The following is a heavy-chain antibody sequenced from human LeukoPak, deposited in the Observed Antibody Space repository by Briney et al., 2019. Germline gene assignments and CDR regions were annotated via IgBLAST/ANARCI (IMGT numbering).Heavy chain of an antibody. CDR3: ARSTRTYYYDNSGYYYFDN. Sequence: KPSETLSLTCTVSGGSISGFYWSWIRQPAWEGLEWIGRIYNSGTTNYNPSLRSRVIMSLDTSKNQFSLKLSSVTAADTAVYYCARSTRTYYYDNSGYYYFDNWGQGNLVTVSS. J-gene: IGHJ4*02. D-gene: IGHD3-22*01. CDR1: GGSISGFY. CDR2: IYNSGTT. V-gene: IGHV4-4*07.